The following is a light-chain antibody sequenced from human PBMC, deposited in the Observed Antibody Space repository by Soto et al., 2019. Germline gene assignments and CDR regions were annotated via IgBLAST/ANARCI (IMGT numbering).Light chain of an antibody. CDR1: KSISSY. CDR3: QQSYSTPPYT. V-gene: IGKV1-39*01. J-gene: IGKJ2*01. Sequence: DIQMTQSPSSMSASVGDRVTITCRASKSISSYLNWYQQKPGKAPKLLIYDASSLESGVPSRFSGSGEGTDFTLTISSLQPEDFATYYCQQSYSTPPYTFGQGTKLEIK. CDR2: DAS.